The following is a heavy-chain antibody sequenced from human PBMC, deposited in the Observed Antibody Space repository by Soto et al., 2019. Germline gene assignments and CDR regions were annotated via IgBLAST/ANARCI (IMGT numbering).Heavy chain of an antibody. Sequence: GGSLRLSCVASGFFLRDFGMHWVRQAPGKGLEWVSVIWYDGSNTYQGESVKGRFTMSRDNSKNTLYLQMNSLRAEDTAVYYCAKVGNDFWSGWHYFDYWGQGTLVTVSS. CDR2: IWYDGSNT. V-gene: IGHV3-33*06. D-gene: IGHD3-3*01. J-gene: IGHJ4*02. CDR1: GFFLRDFG. CDR3: AKVGNDFWSGWHYFDY.